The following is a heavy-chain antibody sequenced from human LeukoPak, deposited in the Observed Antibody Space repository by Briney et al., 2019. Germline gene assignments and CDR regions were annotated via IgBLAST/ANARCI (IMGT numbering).Heavy chain of an antibody. V-gene: IGHV4-4*07. J-gene: IGHJ4*02. CDR2: IYSSGST. CDR1: GGSISNYH. D-gene: IGHD3-16*01. Sequence: SETLSLTCTVSGGSISNYHWSWIRQPAGKGLESIGRIYSSGSTNYNPSLKSRVTMSVDTSKNQFSLKLSSVTAADTAVYYCARVGDYALKDWGQGTLVTVSS. CDR3: ARVGDYALKD.